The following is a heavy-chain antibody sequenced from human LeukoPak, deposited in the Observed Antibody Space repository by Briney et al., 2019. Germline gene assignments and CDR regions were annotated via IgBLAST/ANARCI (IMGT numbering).Heavy chain of an antibody. J-gene: IGHJ5*02. CDR2: IYYSGST. Sequence: ASETLSLTCTVSGGSISSYYWSWIRQPPGKGLEWIGYIYYSGSTNYNPSLKSRVTISVDTSKNQFSLKLSSVTAADTAVYYCARGHSSGLNWFDPWGQGTLVTVSS. V-gene: IGHV4-59*01. CDR1: GGSISSYY. D-gene: IGHD6-19*01. CDR3: ARGHSSGLNWFDP.